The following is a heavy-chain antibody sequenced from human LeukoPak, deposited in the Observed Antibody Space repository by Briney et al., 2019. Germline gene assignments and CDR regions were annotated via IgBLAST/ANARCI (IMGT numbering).Heavy chain of an antibody. J-gene: IGHJ6*02. V-gene: IGHV4-31*03. Sequence: SETLSLTCTVSGGSISSGGYYWSWIRQHPGKGLEWIGYIYYSGSTYYNPSLKNRVTISVDTSKNQFSLKLSSVTAADTAVYYCATYSSSSGMDVWGQGTTVTVSS. CDR3: ATYSSSSGMDV. CDR1: GGSISSGGYY. CDR2: IYYSGST. D-gene: IGHD6-13*01.